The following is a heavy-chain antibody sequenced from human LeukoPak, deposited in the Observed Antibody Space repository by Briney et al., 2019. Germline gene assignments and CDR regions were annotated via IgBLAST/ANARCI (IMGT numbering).Heavy chain of an antibody. J-gene: IGHJ3*02. CDR2: ISTSGLST. Sequence: GGSLRLSCAAAGFDFGNRGMSWVRQAPGKGLEWVSTISTSGLSTYYTESVKGRFTISRDNSKKTLFLQMNSLKAEDTAVYFCAKHMSTAPADAYDNWGQGTMVSVSS. V-gene: IGHV3-23*01. CDR1: GFDFGNRG. CDR3: AKHMSTAPADAYDN. D-gene: IGHD2-8*02.